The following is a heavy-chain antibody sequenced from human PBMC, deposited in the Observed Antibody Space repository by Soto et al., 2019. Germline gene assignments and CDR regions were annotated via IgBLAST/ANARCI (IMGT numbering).Heavy chain of an antibody. D-gene: IGHD2-2*01. CDR1: GGSFSGYY. J-gene: IGHJ4*02. CDR3: ARSQGYQLLNPYDY. Sequence: SETLSLTCAVYGGSFSGYYWSWIRQPPGKGLEWIGEINHSGSTNYNPSLKSRVTISVDTSKNQFSLKLSSVTAADTAVYYCARSQGYQLLNPYDYWGQGTLVTVSS. CDR2: INHSGST. V-gene: IGHV4-34*01.